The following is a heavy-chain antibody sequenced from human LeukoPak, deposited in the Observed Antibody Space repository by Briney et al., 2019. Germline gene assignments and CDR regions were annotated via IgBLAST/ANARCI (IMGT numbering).Heavy chain of an antibody. V-gene: IGHV5-51*01. CDR2: IFPGGADT. CDR3: ASPPRGYCSGRSCYSEYYFDY. D-gene: IGHD2-15*01. J-gene: IGHJ4*02. CDR1: CCGFTSYL. Sequence: GEALVTSFNGACCGFTSYLIGWGRPMPREGLGWMGIIFPGGADTRYSPSLQGRVTISADKSISTAYLQWTSLKASDTAMYYCASPPRGYCSGRSCYSEYYFDYWGQGTLVTVSS.